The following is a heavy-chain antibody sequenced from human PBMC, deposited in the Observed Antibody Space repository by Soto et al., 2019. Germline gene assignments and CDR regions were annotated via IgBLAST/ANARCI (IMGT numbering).Heavy chain of an antibody. CDR2: ISSTTNYI. J-gene: IGHJ4*02. CDR1: GLTFTRYS. CDR3: ARESEDLTSNFDY. V-gene: IGHV3-21*06. Sequence: EVQLVESGGGLGKPGGSLRLSCAASGLTFTRYSMTSVRQSPGKGIEWVSSISSTTNYIYYGVPMKSQFTITRDNAKNSLYLEMNSLRAEDTAVYYCARESEDLTSNFDYWGQGTLVTVSS.